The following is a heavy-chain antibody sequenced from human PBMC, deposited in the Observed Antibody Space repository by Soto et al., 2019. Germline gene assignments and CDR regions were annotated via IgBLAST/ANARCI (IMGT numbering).Heavy chain of an antibody. CDR2: IYHSGSP. Sequence: QVQLQESGPGLVKPSGTLSLTCAASSGSIFTTNWWSWVRQSPGRGLQWIGDIYHSGSPKYNPSLKSRVSISIDKSKGRFFLNLTSVTAADTAVYYCARKPDVATAKVGGGYVFDVWGQGTRVTVSS. D-gene: IGHD3-16*01. CDR3: ARKPDVATAKVGGGYVFDV. J-gene: IGHJ3*01. CDR1: SGSIFTTNW. V-gene: IGHV4-4*02.